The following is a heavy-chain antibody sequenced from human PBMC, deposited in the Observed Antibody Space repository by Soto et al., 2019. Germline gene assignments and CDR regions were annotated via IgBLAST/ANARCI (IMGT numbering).Heavy chain of an antibody. Sequence: PGGSLRLSCAASGFTFSSYGMHWVRQAPGKGLEWVAVISYDGGNKYDADSVKGRFTISRDNSKNTLYLQMNSLRAEDTAVYYCAKDNVLSVDPLGYYYYYGMDVWGQGTTVTVSS. CDR1: GFTFSSYG. CDR3: AKDNVLSVDPLGYYYYYGMDV. D-gene: IGHD2-8*01. CDR2: ISYDGGNK. J-gene: IGHJ6*02. V-gene: IGHV3-30*18.